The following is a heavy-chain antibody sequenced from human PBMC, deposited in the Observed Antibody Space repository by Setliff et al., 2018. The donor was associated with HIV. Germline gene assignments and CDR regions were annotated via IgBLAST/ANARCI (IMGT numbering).Heavy chain of an antibody. Sequence: GGSLRLSCAASGFSFRSYAVSWVRQAPGKGLEWVSVISGSGDITYYRESVKGRFTVSRDNSNNTVYLQMNSMRAEDTAMYYCAKTQTVITVYGPFDSWGQGTPVTVSS. CDR3: AKTQTVITVYGPFDS. V-gene: IGHV3-23*01. CDR2: ISGSGDIT. D-gene: IGHD4-4*01. CDR1: GFSFRSYA. J-gene: IGHJ4*02.